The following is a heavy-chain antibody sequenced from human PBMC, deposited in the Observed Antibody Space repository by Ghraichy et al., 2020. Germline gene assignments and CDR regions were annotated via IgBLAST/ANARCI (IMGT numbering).Heavy chain of an antibody. Sequence: SETLSLTCAVYGGSFSDYDWTWIRQPPGKGLEWIGEINDSGSIDYNASLKSRVSILLDTYKNQFSLKLSSVTAADTAVYFCARVVFSNNWTPVHWFDPWGQGTLVIVSS. CDR1: GGSFSDYD. V-gene: IGHV4-34*01. CDR2: INDSGSI. CDR3: ARVVFSNNWTPVHWFDP. J-gene: IGHJ5*02. D-gene: IGHD1-1*01.